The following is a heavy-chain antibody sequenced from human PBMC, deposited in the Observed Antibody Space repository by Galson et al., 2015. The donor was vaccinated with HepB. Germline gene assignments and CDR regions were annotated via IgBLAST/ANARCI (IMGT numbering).Heavy chain of an antibody. CDR1: GGSISSSSYY. V-gene: IGHV4-39*01. Sequence: LSLTCTVSGGSISSSSYYWGWLRQPPGKGLEWIGSFYYTGNTHYNPSLKSRVTISGDTSKNQFSLKLTSVTAADTAVYYCARHESESKTYAADNWGQGTLVTVSS. CDR2: FYYTGNT. J-gene: IGHJ4*02. CDR3: ARHESESKTYAADN. D-gene: IGHD2-2*01.